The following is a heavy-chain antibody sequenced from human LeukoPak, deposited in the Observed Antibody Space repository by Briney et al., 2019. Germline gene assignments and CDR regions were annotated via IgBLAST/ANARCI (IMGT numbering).Heavy chain of an antibody. J-gene: IGHJ4*02. CDR2: LCADGNA. D-gene: IGHD5-18*01. Sequence: PGGSLRLSCAASGFIVSDNVCVTWVRQAPGKGLEWVSVLCADGNAFYADSMKGRFTISTDNSKKTVYLQLNSLRGEDTAVYYCARKVAYGYALDYWGQGTLVTVSS. CDR1: GFIVSDNVC. CDR3: ARKVAYGYALDY. V-gene: IGHV3-53*01.